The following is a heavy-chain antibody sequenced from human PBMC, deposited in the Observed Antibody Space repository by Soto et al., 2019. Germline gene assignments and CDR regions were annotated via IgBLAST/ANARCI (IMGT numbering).Heavy chain of an antibody. CDR2: FNPTSGST. V-gene: IGHV1-46*01. J-gene: IGHJ3*02. Sequence: ASVKVSCKASGYTFINYYIHWVRQAPGQGLEWMGIFNPTSGSTNYAQKFQGRVTLTMDTSTRTVYMELSSLRFDDTAVYYCASGHVVAAAGRNAFDIWGQGTMVTVSS. D-gene: IGHD6-13*01. CDR1: GYTFINYY. CDR3: ASGHVVAAAGRNAFDI.